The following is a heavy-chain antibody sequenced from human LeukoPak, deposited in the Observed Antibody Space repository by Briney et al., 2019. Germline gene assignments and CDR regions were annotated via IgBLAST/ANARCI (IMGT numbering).Heavy chain of an antibody. D-gene: IGHD3-22*01. V-gene: IGHV3-23*01. CDR2: LTGRGGGT. CDR3: AKEGGYYYDSSGHTLSDAFAV. CDR1: GFPFSTYA. J-gene: IGHJ3*01. Sequence: GGPLRLSCAASGFPFSTYAMSWVRQAPGKGLEGVSTLTGRGGGTYYADSVKGRFAISRGDSKNTLYLQMTSLRAEDTAVYYCAKEGGYYYDSSGHTLSDAFAVWGQGTMVTVSS.